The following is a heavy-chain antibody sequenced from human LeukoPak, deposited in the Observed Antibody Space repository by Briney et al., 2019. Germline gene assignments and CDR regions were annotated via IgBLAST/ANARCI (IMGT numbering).Heavy chain of an antibody. D-gene: IGHD5-24*01. CDR2: IYTSGST. J-gene: IGHJ4*02. Sequence: PSETLSLTCTVSGGSISSYYWSWIRQPAGKGLEWIGRIYTSGSTNYNPSVKGRVTISIDTSKNQLFLKLSSVTAADTAVYYCARESGRDGYNSPYYFDYWGQGTLVTVSS. CDR1: GGSISSYY. CDR3: ARESGRDGYNSPYYFDY. V-gene: IGHV4-4*07.